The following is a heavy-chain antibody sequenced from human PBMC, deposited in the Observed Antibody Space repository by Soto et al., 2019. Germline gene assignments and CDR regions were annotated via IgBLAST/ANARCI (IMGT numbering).Heavy chain of an antibody. Sequence: SETLSLTCAVYGGSFSGYYWSWIRQPPGKGLEWIGEINHSGSTNYNPSLKSRVTISVDTSKNQFSLKLSSVTAADTAVYYCARVFRSSWATSNYYYYYYMDVWGKGTTVTVSS. J-gene: IGHJ6*03. D-gene: IGHD6-13*01. CDR3: ARVFRSSWATSNYYYYYYMDV. V-gene: IGHV4-34*01. CDR2: INHSGST. CDR1: GGSFSGYY.